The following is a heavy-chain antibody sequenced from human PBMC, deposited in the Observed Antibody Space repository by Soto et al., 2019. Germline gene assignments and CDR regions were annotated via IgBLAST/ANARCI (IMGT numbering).Heavy chain of an antibody. Sequence: GSGPTLVNPTQTLTLTCTFSGFSLSTSGVGVGWIRQPPGKALEWLALIYWNDDKRYSPSLKSRLTITKDTSKNQVVLTMTNMDPVDTATYYRAHRRQYFDWLLYGRIGEFDYWGQGTLVTGSS. D-gene: IGHD3-9*01. J-gene: IGHJ4*02. CDR2: IYWNDDK. V-gene: IGHV2-5*01. CDR1: GFSLSTSGVG. CDR3: AHRRQYFDWLLYGRIGEFDY.